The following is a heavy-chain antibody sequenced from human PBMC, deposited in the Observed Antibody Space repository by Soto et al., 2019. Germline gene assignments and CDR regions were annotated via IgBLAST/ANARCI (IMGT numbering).Heavy chain of an antibody. J-gene: IGHJ4*02. Sequence: EVQLVQSGGGLVQPGGSLRLSCVGSGFTFTDFYMNWVRQAPGKGLEWVANIRPDGSETNYVESVKGRFTTHRDNAKNSLFLQMNSVRADDTAVYYCAGWGGHDYNYWGQGILVTVSS. V-gene: IGHV3-7*03. CDR1: GFTFTDFY. CDR2: IRPDGSET. CDR3: AGWGGHDYNY. D-gene: IGHD4-4*01.